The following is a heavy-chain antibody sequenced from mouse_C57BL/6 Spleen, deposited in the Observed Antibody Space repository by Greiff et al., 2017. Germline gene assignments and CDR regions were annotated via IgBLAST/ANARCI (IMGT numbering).Heavy chain of an antibody. CDR3: ARQSIYDGSLAY. V-gene: IGHV1-59*01. CDR1: GYTFTSYW. Sequence: VQLQQPGAELVRPGTSVKLSCKASGYTFTSYWMHWVKQRPGQGLEWIGVIDPSDSYTNYNQKFKGKATLTVDTSSSTAYMHLSRLTSEDSAVYYCARQSIYDGSLAYWGQGTLVTVSA. CDR2: IDPSDSYT. J-gene: IGHJ3*01. D-gene: IGHD2-3*01.